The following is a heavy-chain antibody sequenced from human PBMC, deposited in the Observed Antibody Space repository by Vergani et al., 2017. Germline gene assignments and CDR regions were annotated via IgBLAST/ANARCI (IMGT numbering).Heavy chain of an antibody. CDR3: ARRDYSSACFDY. V-gene: IGHV4-34*01. CDR2: INHSGST. J-gene: IGHJ4*02. D-gene: IGHD6-25*01. CDR1: GGSFSGYY. Sequence: QVQLQQWGAGLLKPSETLSLTCAVYGGSFSGYYWSWIRQPPGKGLEWIGEINHSGSTNYNPSLKSRVTISVDTSKNQFSLKLSSVTAADTAVYYCARRDYSSACFDYWGQGTLVTVSS.